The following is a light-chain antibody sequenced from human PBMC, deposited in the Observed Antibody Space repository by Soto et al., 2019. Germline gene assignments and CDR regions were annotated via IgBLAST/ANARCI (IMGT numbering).Light chain of an antibody. CDR3: SSYPSISTDV. CDR2: DVT. J-gene: IGLJ1*01. CDR1: SSDVGGYNF. Sequence: QSVLTQPASVSGSPGQSITISCTGTSSDVGGYNFVSWYQQHSDRAPKHMIYDVTNRPSGVSNRFSGSKSGNTASLTISGRQAEDEADDYCSSYPSISTDVFGTGTKLTVL. V-gene: IGLV2-14*01.